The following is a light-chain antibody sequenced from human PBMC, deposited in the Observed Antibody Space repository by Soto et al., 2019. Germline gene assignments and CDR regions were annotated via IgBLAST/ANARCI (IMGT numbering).Light chain of an antibody. J-gene: IGLJ2*01. CDR3: QSYDSSFVV. V-gene: IGLV1-40*01. CDR1: RSNIGAGYD. CDR2: GNS. Sequence: QSVLTQPPPVSGAPGQRVTISCTGSRSNIGAGYDVHWYQQLPGTAPKLLIYGNSNRPSGVPDRFSGSKSGTSASLAITGLQAEDEADYYCQSYDSSFVVFGGGTKLTVL.